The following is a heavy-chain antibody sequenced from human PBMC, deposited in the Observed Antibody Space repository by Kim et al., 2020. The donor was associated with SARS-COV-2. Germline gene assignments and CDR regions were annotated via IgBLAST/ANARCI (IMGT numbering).Heavy chain of an antibody. D-gene: IGHD3-3*02. Sequence: SQTLSLTCVISGDSVSGNHIAWNWIRLSPSGGLEWLGRTFYDSKWYRDYAVSVRGRASINADTSRNQFYLQLNSVTPEDTAAYFCARGSVSAFDVWDPGT. V-gene: IGHV6-1*01. CDR1: GDSVSGNHIA. J-gene: IGHJ3*01. CDR3: ARGSVSAFDV. CDR2: TFYDSKWYR.